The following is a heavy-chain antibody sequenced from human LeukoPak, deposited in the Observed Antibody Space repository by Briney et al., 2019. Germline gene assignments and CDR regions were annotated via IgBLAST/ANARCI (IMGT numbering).Heavy chain of an antibody. CDR2: IYYSGST. CDR1: GGSISSSSYY. D-gene: IGHD3-3*01. CDR3: ARDYVLRFLEWKKPAEGYYYMDV. J-gene: IGHJ6*03. V-gene: IGHV4-39*07. Sequence: PSETLSLTCTVSGGSISSSSYYWGWLRQPPGKGLEWIGSIYYSGSTNYNPSLKSRVTMSVDTSKNQFSLKLSSVTAADTAVYYCARDYVLRFLEWKKPAEGYYYMDVWGKGTTVTVSS.